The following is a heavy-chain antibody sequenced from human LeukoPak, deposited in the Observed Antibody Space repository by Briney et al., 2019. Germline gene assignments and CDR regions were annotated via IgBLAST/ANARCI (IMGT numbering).Heavy chain of an antibody. Sequence: SETLSLTCTVSGGSISSYYWTWIRQPPGKGLEWIGYIHYSGSTNYNPSLTSRVTISIDTSKNQFSLKLSSVTAADTAVYCCARTGSSTWYNFDYWGQGTLVTVSS. J-gene: IGHJ4*02. D-gene: IGHD2-2*01. CDR3: ARTGSSTWYNFDY. CDR1: GGSISSYY. CDR2: IHYSGST. V-gene: IGHV4-59*01.